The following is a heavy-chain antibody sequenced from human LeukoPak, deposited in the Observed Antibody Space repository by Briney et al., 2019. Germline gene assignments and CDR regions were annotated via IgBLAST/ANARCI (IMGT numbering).Heavy chain of an antibody. CDR2: ISTYTGNS. Sequence: ASVKVSCKASGYTFSNYVLTWVRQAPGQGLEWMGRISTYTGNSNYAQKLQGRVTMTTDTSTSTAYMELRSLRSDDTAVYYCARDGAVGATLTVSYYYYYMDVWGKGTTVTVSS. CDR3: ARDGAVGATLTVSYYYYYMDV. V-gene: IGHV1-18*01. D-gene: IGHD1-26*01. J-gene: IGHJ6*03. CDR1: GYTFSNYV.